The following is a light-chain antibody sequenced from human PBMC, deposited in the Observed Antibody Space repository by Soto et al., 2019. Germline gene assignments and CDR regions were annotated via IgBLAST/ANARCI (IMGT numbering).Light chain of an antibody. J-gene: IGLJ1*01. V-gene: IGLV1-40*01. Sequence: QSVLTQPPSVSGAPGQRGTISCAGSSSSIGAGYDVHWYQQLPGAAPKLLIYANSNRPSGVPDRFSGSKSGTSASLAIIGLQAEDEADYFCQSYDSSLYGYVFGSGTKVTVL. CDR1: SSSIGAGYD. CDR3: QSYDSSLYGYV. CDR2: ANS.